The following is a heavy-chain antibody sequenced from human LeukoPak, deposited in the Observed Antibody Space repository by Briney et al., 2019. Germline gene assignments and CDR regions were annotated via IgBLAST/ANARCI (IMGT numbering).Heavy chain of an antibody. CDR2: IYYSGST. V-gene: IGHV4-59*01. CDR3: ARGPIWTAAAVRGNYYYMDV. D-gene: IGHD6-13*01. Sequence: SETLSLTCTVSGGSISSYYWSWIRQPPGKGLEWIGYIYYSGSTNYNPSLKSRVTISADTSKNQFSLKLSSVTAADTAVYYCARGPIWTAAAVRGNYYYMDVWGKGTTVTVSS. CDR1: GGSISSYY. J-gene: IGHJ6*03.